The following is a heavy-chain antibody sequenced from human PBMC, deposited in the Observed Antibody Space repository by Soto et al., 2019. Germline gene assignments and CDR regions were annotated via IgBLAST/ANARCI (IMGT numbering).Heavy chain of an antibody. V-gene: IGHV1-69*12. CDR2: IIPIFGTA. CDR1: GGTFSSYA. Sequence: QVQLVQSGAEVKKPRSSVKVSCKASGGTFSSYAISWVRQAPGQGLEWMGGIIPIFGTANYAQKFQGRVTITADESTSTAYMELSSLRSEDTAVYYCARDRDYGDYLGHWYFDLWGRGTLVTVSS. D-gene: IGHD4-17*01. J-gene: IGHJ2*01. CDR3: ARDRDYGDYLGHWYFDL.